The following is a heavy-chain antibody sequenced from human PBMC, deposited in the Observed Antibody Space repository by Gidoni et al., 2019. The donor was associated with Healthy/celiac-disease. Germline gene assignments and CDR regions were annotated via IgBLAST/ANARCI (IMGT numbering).Heavy chain of an antibody. CDR1: GFTFSSYS. D-gene: IGHD3-16*01. V-gene: IGHV3-48*02. CDR2: ISSSSSTI. CDR3: ARQYDYVWGSTSLDY. J-gene: IGHJ4*02. Sequence: EVQLVESGGGLVLPGGSLRLSCAATGFTFSSYSMNWVRQGPGKGLEWVSYISSSSSTIYYADSVKGRFTISRDNAKNSLYLQMNSLRDEDTAVYYCARQYDYVWGSTSLDYWGQGTLVTVSS.